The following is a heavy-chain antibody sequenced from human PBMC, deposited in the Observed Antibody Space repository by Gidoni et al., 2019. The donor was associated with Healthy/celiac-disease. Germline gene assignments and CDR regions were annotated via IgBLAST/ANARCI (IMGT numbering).Heavy chain of an antibody. Sequence: QVQLVQSVAEVKTPGSSVKVSCKASGGTFSSSSLSWVRQAPGQGLEWMGGIIPIFGTANYAQKFQGRVKITADEYTSTAYMELRSLRSEDTDVYYCARGSSRRVDYYYYYGMDVWGQGTTVTVSS. V-gene: IGHV1-69*01. J-gene: IGHJ6*02. CDR3: ARGSSRRVDYYYYYGMDV. CDR1: GGTFSSSS. CDR2: IIPIFGTA. D-gene: IGHD2-21*01.